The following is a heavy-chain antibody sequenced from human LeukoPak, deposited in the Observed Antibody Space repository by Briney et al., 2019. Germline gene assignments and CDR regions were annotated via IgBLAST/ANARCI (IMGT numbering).Heavy chain of an antibody. CDR2: INWNGGST. CDR1: GFTFSSYW. Sequence: GGSLRLSCAASGFTFSSYWMHWVRQAPGKGLEWVSGINWNGGSTGYADSVKGRFTISRDNAKNSLYLQMHSLRAEDTAVYYCARDYNKGDPFDIWGQGTMVAVSS. CDR3: ARDYNKGDPFDI. D-gene: IGHD5-24*01. J-gene: IGHJ3*02. V-gene: IGHV3-20*04.